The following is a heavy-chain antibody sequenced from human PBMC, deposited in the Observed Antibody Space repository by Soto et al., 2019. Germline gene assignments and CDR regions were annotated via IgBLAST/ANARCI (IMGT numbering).Heavy chain of an antibody. D-gene: IGHD5-18*01. Sequence: ASVKVSCKASGYTFISYGITWVRRAPGQGLEWMGWINAYSGNTNSAQKLQGRVTMTTDTSTSTAYMELRSLRSDDTAMYYCARVHWGTAMVTNYWGQGTLVTVSS. CDR2: INAYSGNT. V-gene: IGHV1-18*01. CDR1: GYTFISYG. J-gene: IGHJ4*02. CDR3: ARVHWGTAMVTNY.